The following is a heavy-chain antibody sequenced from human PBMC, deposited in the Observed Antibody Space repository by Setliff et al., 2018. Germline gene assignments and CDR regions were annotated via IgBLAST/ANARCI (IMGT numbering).Heavy chain of an antibody. CDR3: ARDEIRPITPDY. Sequence: GASVKVSCKTSGYTFNTFGISWVRRAPGQGLDWVGWISPYNGDTKSAQRFRGRVTMTTDTSTSTAYMEMRSLTSDDTAVYYCARDEIRPITPDYWGQGTLVTVSS. CDR2: ISPYNGDT. CDR1: GYTFNTFG. J-gene: IGHJ4*02. D-gene: IGHD1-20*01. V-gene: IGHV1-18*01.